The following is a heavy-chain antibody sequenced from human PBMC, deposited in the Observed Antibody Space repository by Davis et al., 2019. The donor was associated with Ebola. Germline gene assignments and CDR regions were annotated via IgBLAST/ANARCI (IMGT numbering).Heavy chain of an antibody. D-gene: IGHD5-18*01. CDR2: IKQDGSEK. J-gene: IGHJ6*02. CDR1: GFTFSTYW. V-gene: IGHV3-7*01. Sequence: PGGSLRLSCAASGFTFSTYWMSWVRQAPGKGLEWVANIKQDGSEKYYVDSVKGRFTISRDNAKNSLHLQMNILRAEDTAVYYCARDRGHSTGYDYYYYGMDVWGQGTTVTVSS. CDR3: ARDRGHSTGYDYYYYGMDV.